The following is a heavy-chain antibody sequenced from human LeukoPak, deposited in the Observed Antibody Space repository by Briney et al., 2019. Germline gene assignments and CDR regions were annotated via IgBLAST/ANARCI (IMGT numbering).Heavy chain of an antibody. Sequence: SETLSLTCTVSGGSISSSSYYWGWIRQPPGKGLEWIGSIYYSGSTYYNPSLKSRVTISVDTSKNQFSLKLSSVTAADTAVYYCARGGSGYYDSSGYRHDAFDIWGQGTMVTVSS. V-gene: IGHV4-39*07. CDR3: ARGGSGYYDSSGYRHDAFDI. D-gene: IGHD3-22*01. J-gene: IGHJ3*02. CDR2: IYYSGST. CDR1: GGSISSSSYY.